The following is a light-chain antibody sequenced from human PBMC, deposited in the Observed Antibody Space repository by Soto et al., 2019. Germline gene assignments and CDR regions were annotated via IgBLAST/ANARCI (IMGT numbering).Light chain of an antibody. CDR1: QGISNY. CDR3: QNYNSAPQT. V-gene: IGKV1-27*01. CDR2: AAS. Sequence: DIQMTQSPSSLSASVGDRVTITCRASQGISNYLAWYQQKTGKVPKLLIYAASTLQSGVPSRFSGSGSGTDFTLTISRLHPEDVATYYYQNYNSAPQTFGQGTKVEIK. J-gene: IGKJ1*01.